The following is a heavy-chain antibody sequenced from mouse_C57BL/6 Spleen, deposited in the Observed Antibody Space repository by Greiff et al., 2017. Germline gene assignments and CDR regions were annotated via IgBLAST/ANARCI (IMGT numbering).Heavy chain of an antibody. CDR3: AYEAY. J-gene: IGHJ3*01. V-gene: IGHV1-81*01. CDR1: GYTFPSYG. Sequence: LQESGAELARPGASVKLSCKASGYTFPSYGISWVKQRTGQGLEWIGEIYLRSGIPYYIEKFKGKATLTADKSSSTAYMELRSLTSEDSAVYFCAYEAYWGQGTLVTVSA. D-gene: IGHD2-12*01. CDR2: IYLRSGIP.